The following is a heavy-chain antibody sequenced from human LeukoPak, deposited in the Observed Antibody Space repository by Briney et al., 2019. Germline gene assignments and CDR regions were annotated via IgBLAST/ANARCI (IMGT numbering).Heavy chain of an antibody. V-gene: IGHV4-34*01. CDR1: GGSISSYY. J-gene: IGHJ6*03. CDR3: VSRSRYYGSGRTYYMDV. D-gene: IGHD3-10*01. Sequence: NPSETLSLTCTVSGGSISSYYWSWIRQPPGKGLEWIGEINHSGSTNYNPSLKSRVTISVDTSKNQFSLKLSSVTAADTAVYYCVSRSRYYGSGRTYYMDVWGKGTTVTISS. CDR2: INHSGST.